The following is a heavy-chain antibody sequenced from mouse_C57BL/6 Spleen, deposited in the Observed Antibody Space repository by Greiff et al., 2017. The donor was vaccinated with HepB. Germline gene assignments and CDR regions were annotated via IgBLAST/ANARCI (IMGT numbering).Heavy chain of an antibody. Sequence: QVQLQQSGAELVRPGASVTLSCKASGYTFTDYEMHWVKQTPVHGLEWIGAIDPETGGTAYNQKFKGKAILTADKSSSTAYMELRSLTSEDSAVYYCTRGVGSSGYEAWFAYWGQGTLVTVSA. J-gene: IGHJ3*01. V-gene: IGHV1-15*01. CDR3: TRGVGSSGYEAWFAY. CDR2: IDPETGGT. D-gene: IGHD3-2*02. CDR1: GYTFTDYE.